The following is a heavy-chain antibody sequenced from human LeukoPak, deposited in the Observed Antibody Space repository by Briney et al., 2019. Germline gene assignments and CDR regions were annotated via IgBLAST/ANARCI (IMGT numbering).Heavy chain of an antibody. V-gene: IGHV1-2*02. J-gene: IGHJ4*02. D-gene: IGHD3-22*01. CDR2: IDPKTGNT. Sequence: ASVKVSCKPSGYTFNAYYMHWVRQAPGQGLEWVGWIDPKTGNTRYAQKFQGRVTITRDTPIGTVYMELSSLKSDDTAVYYCASEAFCASGNCYLQRDASWGPGTLVTVSS. CDR3: ASEAFCASGNCYLQRDAS. CDR1: GYTFNAYY.